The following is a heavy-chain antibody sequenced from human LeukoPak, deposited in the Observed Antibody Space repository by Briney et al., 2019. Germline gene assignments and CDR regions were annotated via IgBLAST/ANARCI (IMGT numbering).Heavy chain of an antibody. CDR2: IYYSGST. CDR3: ARQARYYYDSSGLDY. D-gene: IGHD3-22*01. J-gene: IGHJ4*02. CDR1: GGSISRRDFY. V-gene: IGHV4-39*01. Sequence: PSETLSLTCTVSGGSISRRDFYWGWIRQPPGKGLEWIGSIYYSGSTYYNPSLKSRVTISVDTSKNQFSLKLSSVTAADTAVYYCARQARYYYDSSGLDYWGQGTLVTVSS.